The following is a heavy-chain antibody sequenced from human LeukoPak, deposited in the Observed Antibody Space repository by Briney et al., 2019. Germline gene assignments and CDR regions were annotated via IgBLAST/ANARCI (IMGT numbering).Heavy chain of an antibody. CDR3: ARHILDYYDSSGYRIDY. V-gene: IGHV5-51*01. CDR1: GYSFTSYW. CDR2: IYPGDSDT. Sequence: GESLKISCKGSGYSFTSYWIGWVRQMPGKGLEWMGIIYPGDSDTTYSPSFQGQVTISADKSISTAYLQWSSLKASDTAMYYCARHILDYYDSSGYRIDYWGQGTLVTVSS. J-gene: IGHJ4*02. D-gene: IGHD3-22*01.